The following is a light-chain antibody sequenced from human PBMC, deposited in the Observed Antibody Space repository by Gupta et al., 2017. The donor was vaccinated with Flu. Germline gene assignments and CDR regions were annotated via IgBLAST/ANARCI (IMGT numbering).Light chain of an antibody. CDR3: QQYRSSPCA. CDR2: KAS. V-gene: IGKV1-5*03. CDR1: QNIESW. J-gene: IGKJ1*01. Sequence: GDRVTITCRASQNIESWLAWYQQKPGRAPKSLIYKASSLETGVPSRFSGSGSGTEFSLTISNLQPDDFATYYCQQYRSSPCAFGEGTKVEIK.